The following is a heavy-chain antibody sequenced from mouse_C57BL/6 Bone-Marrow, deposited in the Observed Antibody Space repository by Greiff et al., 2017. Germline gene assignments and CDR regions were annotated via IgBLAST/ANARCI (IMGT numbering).Heavy chain of an antibody. D-gene: IGHD1-1*01. CDR3: ARHPNYGSSPWFAY. CDR2: ISNGGGST. J-gene: IGHJ3*01. Sequence: EVKLMESGGGLVQPGGSLKLSCAASGFTFSDYYMYWVRQTPEKRLEWVAYISNGGGSTYYPDTVQGRFTISRDNAKNTLYLQTSRLKSEDTAMYYCARHPNYGSSPWFAYWGQGTLVTVSA. V-gene: IGHV5-12*01. CDR1: GFTFSDYY.